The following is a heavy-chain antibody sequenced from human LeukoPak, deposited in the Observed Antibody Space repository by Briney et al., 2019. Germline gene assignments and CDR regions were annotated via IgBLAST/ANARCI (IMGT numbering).Heavy chain of an antibody. D-gene: IGHD4-11*01. V-gene: IGHV1-2*06. Sequence: ASVKVSCKASGYTFTNFYIHWVRQAPGQGLEWMGRINPDTGGTNFAQKFQDRDTVTRDTSISTAFLELSSLTSGDAAVYYCVTSFDYSDFYWGQGTLVIVS. CDR2: INPDTGGT. CDR3: VTSFDYSDFY. CDR1: GYTFTNFY. J-gene: IGHJ4*02.